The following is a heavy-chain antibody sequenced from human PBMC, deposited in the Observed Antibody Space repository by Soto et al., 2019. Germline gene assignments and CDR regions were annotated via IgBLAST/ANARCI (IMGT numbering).Heavy chain of an antibody. CDR2: IIPIFGTA. J-gene: IGHJ6*02. CDR3: ARQNDYGDYVRDYYYGMDV. CDR1: GGTFSSYA. D-gene: IGHD4-17*01. V-gene: IGHV1-69*06. Sequence: QVQLVQSGAEVKKPGSSVKVSCKASGGTFSSYAISWVRQAPGQGLEWMGGIIPIFGTANYAQKFQGRVTITTDKSTSTAYMELSSLRSEDTAVYYWARQNDYGDYVRDYYYGMDVWGQGTTVTVSS.